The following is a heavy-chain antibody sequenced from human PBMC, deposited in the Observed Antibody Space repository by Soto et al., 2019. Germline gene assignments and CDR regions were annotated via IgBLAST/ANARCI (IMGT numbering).Heavy chain of an antibody. CDR2: ISGSDDST. Sequence: PGGSLRLSCAASGFTFSSYAMSWVRQAPGKGLEWVSSISGSDDSTYYADSVKGRFTISRDNSKNTLYLQMNSPRAEDTAVYYCARDQSPYQLLSPNWFDPWGQGTLVTVSS. V-gene: IGHV3-23*01. CDR3: ARDQSPYQLLSPNWFDP. D-gene: IGHD2-2*01. CDR1: GFTFSSYA. J-gene: IGHJ5*02.